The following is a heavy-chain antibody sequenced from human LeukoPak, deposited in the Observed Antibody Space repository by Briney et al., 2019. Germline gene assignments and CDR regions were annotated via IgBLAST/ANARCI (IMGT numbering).Heavy chain of an antibody. CDR3: ARRDNEGLFDF. CDR2: ISYDGSNK. V-gene: IGHV3-30*03. D-gene: IGHD2-15*01. CDR1: GFTFSSYG. Sequence: PGGSLRLSCAASGFTFSSYGMHWVRQAPGKGLEWVAVISYDGSNKYYADSVKGRFTISRDDPQNTLYLQMNSLRPEDTAVFYCARRDNEGLFDFWGQGTLVTVS. J-gene: IGHJ4*02.